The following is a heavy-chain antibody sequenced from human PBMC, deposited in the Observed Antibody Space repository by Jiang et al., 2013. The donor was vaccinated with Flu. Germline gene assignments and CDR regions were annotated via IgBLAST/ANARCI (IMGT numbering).Heavy chain of an antibody. Sequence: GAEVKKPGSSVKVSCKASGGTFHNYTISWVRQAPGQGLEWMGKVIPIAGISNYAQKFQGRVTITAEVSTSTAYLELTSLTSEDAAVYYCARERFGDTTWGQGTLLTVSS. CDR2: VIPIAGIS. D-gene: IGHD3-16*01. CDR3: ARERFGDTT. V-gene: IGHV1-69*04. J-gene: IGHJ5*02. CDR1: GGTFHNYT.